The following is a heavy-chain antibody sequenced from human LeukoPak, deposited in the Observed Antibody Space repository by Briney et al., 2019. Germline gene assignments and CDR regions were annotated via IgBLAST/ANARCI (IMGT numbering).Heavy chain of an antibody. CDR1: GFTVSSNY. CDR3: ARGGDAEWLPPTYYFDC. V-gene: IGHV3-53*01. Sequence: TGGSLRLSCAASGFTVSSNYMSWVRQAPGKGLEWVSVIYSGGSTYYADSVKGRFTISRDNSKNTLYLQMNSLRAEDTAVYYCARGGDAEWLPPTYYFDCWGQGTLVTVSS. D-gene: IGHD3-3*01. J-gene: IGHJ4*02. CDR2: IYSGGST.